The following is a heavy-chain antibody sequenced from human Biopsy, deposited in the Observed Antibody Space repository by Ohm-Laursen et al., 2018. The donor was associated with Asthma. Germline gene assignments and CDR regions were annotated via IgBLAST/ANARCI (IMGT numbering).Heavy chain of an antibody. CDR2: IYYSGET. Sequence: SWLRLLPGKGLEWIGSIYYSGETFFNPSLKNPLFMSLDSSKNQFSLKMTSVTVADTAVYFCARNLPGYTYGPFEDWGQGTLVTVSS. J-gene: IGHJ4*02. V-gene: IGHV4-31*01. CDR3: ARNLPGYTYGPFED. D-gene: IGHD5-18*01.